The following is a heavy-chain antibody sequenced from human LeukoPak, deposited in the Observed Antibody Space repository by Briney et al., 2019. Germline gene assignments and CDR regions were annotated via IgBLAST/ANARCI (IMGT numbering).Heavy chain of an antibody. J-gene: IGHJ4*02. Sequence: PSETLSLTCSVSGGSFSNYYWSWIRQPAWKGLEWIGRIYTSGSTNYNPSLKSRVTMSVDTSQKEVSLTLTSMTAADTAVYFCARGSGSYRPLYFFDYWGQGTLVTVSS. D-gene: IGHD1-26*01. CDR3: ARGSGSYRPLYFFDY. V-gene: IGHV4-4*07. CDR1: GGSFSNYY. CDR2: IYTSGST.